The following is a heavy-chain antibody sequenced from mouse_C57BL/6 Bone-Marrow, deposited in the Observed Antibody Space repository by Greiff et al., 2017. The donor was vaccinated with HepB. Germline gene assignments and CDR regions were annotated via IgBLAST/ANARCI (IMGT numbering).Heavy chain of an antibody. CDR3: ASLYYSNYLYY. J-gene: IGHJ2*01. D-gene: IGHD2-5*01. V-gene: IGHV5-6*01. CDR1: GFTFSSYG. Sequence: EVQLQESGGDLVKPGGSLKLSCAASGFTFSSYGMSWVRQTPDKRLEWVATISSGGSYTYYPDSVNGRFTISRDNAKNTLYLQMSSLKSEDTAMYYCASLYYSNYLYYWGQGTTLTVSS. CDR2: ISSGGSYT.